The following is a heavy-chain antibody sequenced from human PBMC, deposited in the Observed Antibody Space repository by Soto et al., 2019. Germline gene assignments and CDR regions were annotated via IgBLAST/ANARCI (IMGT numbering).Heavy chain of an antibody. CDR2: VSHSGST. CDR3: ANTRGLGLMDA. V-gene: IGHV4-4*02. CDR1: GGSISSRNR. Sequence: QVHLLESGPGLVEPSGTLSLTCTVSGGSISSRNRWSWVRQSPGKGLEWIGEVSHSGSTNSNPSLKGRVTISLDKSNNQFSLNLESMTAADAAVYFCANTRGLGLMDAWGKGTTVVASS. D-gene: IGHD2-2*01. J-gene: IGHJ6*04.